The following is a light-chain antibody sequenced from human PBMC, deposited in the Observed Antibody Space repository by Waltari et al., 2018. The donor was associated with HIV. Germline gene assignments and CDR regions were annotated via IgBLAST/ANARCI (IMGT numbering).Light chain of an antibody. CDR1: QRVSTF. CDR2: DAS. Sequence: DIVLTQSPATLSLSPGERAALSCRASQRVSTFLAWYQQKPGQAPRLLIYDASVRASGIPDRCSGSGSGTDFTLTISRLEPEELAVYYCQQYGGTRGTFGQGTKVEIK. J-gene: IGKJ1*01. CDR3: QQYGGTRGT. V-gene: IGKV3-20*01.